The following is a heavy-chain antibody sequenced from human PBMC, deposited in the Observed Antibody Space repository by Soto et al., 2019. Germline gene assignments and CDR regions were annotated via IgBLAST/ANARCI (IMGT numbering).Heavy chain of an antibody. CDR3: AIFARCTTPRFSGGYCKCGSPHSTGDV. V-gene: IGHV1-69*01. D-gene: IGHD2-15*01. J-gene: IGHJ6*02. CDR2: IIPMFGTA. Sequence: QVQLVQSGAEVKKPGSSVKVSCRASGGTFSSYALTWVRQAPGQGLESMGGIIPMFGTANYAQKFQDRVTITADASPSTGYMDLSRPRTEGTAVYYCAIFARCTTPRFSGGYCKCGSPHSTGDVWGQGNTVTVTS. CDR1: GGTFSSYA.